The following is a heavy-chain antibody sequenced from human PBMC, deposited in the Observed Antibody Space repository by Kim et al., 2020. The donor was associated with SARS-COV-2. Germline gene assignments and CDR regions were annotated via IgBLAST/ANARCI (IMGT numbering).Heavy chain of an antibody. D-gene: IGHD6-19*01. J-gene: IGHJ4*02. CDR3: AKDEQWLGHPGGFFDY. CDR2: ISGSGGST. CDR1: GFTFSSYA. V-gene: IGHV3-23*01. Sequence: GGSLRLSCAASGFTFSSYAMSWVRQAPGKGLEWVSAISGSGGSTYYADSVKGRFTISRDNSKNTLYLQMNSLRAEDTAVYYCAKDEQWLGHPGGFFDYWGQGTLVTVSS.